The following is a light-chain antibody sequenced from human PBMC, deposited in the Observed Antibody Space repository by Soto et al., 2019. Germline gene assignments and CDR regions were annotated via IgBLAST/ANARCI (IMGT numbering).Light chain of an antibody. Sequence: DIQMTQSPSSLSASVGDRVTITCRASQSITNYLNWYQQKPGKAPKLLIYAASSLQSGVPSRFSGSGSGTDFTLTISSLQPDDFATYYCQQYNSYSSITFGQGTRLEIK. V-gene: IGKV1-39*01. CDR3: QQYNSYSSIT. CDR1: QSITNY. CDR2: AAS. J-gene: IGKJ5*01.